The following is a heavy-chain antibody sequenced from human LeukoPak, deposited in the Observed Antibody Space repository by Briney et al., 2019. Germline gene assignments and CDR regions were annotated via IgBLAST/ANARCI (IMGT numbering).Heavy chain of an antibody. CDR3: AREHGYSSGRYVV. Sequence: GGSLRLSCAASGFTVSSNYMSWVRQAPGKGLEWVSVIYSGGSTYYADSVKGRFTISRDNSKNTLYLQMNSLRAEDTAMYYCAREHGYSSGRYVVWGQGTLVTVSS. J-gene: IGHJ4*02. CDR2: IYSGGST. CDR1: GFTVSSNY. V-gene: IGHV3-53*01. D-gene: IGHD6-19*01.